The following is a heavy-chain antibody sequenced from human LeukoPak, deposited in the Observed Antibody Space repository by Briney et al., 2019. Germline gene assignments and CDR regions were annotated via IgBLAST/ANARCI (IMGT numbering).Heavy chain of an antibody. J-gene: IGHJ6*03. Sequence: GGSLKISCKGTGYRFTSDWIGWVRQMPGEGVEWMGIIYPDDSDTRYSPSFEGQVNISADKSISIAYLQWSNLNASDTAMYFCARLFSSHIYYNYFYYMDVWGEGTTVTVSS. CDR2: IYPDDSDT. D-gene: IGHD2-2*01. CDR3: ARLFSSHIYYNYFYYMDV. CDR1: GYRFTSDW. V-gene: IGHV5-51*01.